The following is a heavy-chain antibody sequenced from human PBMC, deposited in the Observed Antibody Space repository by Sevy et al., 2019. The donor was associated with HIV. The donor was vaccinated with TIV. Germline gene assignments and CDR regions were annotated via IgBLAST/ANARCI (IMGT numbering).Heavy chain of an antibody. CDR1: GFTFSSYA. D-gene: IGHD3-22*01. CDR3: ARDPGIYYDSSGYYYGIYYYYGMDV. J-gene: IGHJ6*02. V-gene: IGHV3-30*04. Sequence: GGSLRLSCAASGFTFSSYAMHWVRQAPGKGLEWVAVISYDGSNKYYADSVKGRFTISRDNSKNTRYLQMNSLRAEDTAVYYCARDPGIYYDSSGYYYGIYYYYGMDVWGQGTTVTVSS. CDR2: ISYDGSNK.